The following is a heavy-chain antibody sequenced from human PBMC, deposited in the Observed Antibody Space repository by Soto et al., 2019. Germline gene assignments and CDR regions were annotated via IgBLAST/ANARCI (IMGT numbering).Heavy chain of an antibody. J-gene: IGHJ6*03. CDR2: IYSGGST. Sequence: GGSLRLSCAASGFTVSSNYMSWVRQAPGKGLEWVSVIYSGGSTYYADSVKGRFTISRDNSKNTLYLQMNSLRAEDTAVYYCASGSGSYSPRIYYYYYYMDVWGKGTTVTVSS. D-gene: IGHD3-10*01. CDR3: ASGSGSYSPRIYYYYYYMDV. V-gene: IGHV3-66*01. CDR1: GFTVSSNY.